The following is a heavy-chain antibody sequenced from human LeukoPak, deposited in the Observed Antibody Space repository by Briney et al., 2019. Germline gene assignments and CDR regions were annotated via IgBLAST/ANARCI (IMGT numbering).Heavy chain of an antibody. Sequence: PGGSLRLSCAASGFTFSSSTMNWVRQAPGKGLEWVASIGPSGTNKHYAGSLEGRFTISRDNARNSLFLEMNSLRVEDTAVYYCARDGENHYYDYWGQGTLVTVST. J-gene: IGHJ4*02. D-gene: IGHD7-27*01. CDR1: GFTFSSST. V-gene: IGHV3-21*04. CDR2: IGPSGTNK. CDR3: ARDGENHYYDY.